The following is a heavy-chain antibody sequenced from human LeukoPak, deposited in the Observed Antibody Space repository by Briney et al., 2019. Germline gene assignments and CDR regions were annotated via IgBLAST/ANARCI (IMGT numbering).Heavy chain of an antibody. CDR3: ARRNHYESKESDY. CDR2: IKSKTDGGTT. CDR1: GFTFSNAW. V-gene: IGHV3-15*01. J-gene: IGHJ4*02. Sequence: AGGSLRLSCAASGFTFSNAWMSWVRQAPGKGLEWAGRIKSKTDGGTTDYAAPVKGRFTISRDNSKNTLYLEMNSLRAEDKAVYYCARRNHYESKESDYWGQGTLVTVSS. D-gene: IGHD3-22*01.